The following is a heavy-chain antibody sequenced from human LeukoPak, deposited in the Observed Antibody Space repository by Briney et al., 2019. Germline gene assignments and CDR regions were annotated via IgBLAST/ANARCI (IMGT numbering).Heavy chain of an antibody. CDR2: INPNSGGT. D-gene: IGHD6-19*01. Sequence: ASVKVSCKASGYTFTGYYMHWVRQAPGQGLEWMGWINPNSGGTNYAQKFQGRVTMTRDTSTSTAYMELSRLRSDDTAVYYCARDLWYSSGWYDPYGMDVWGQGTTVTVSS. J-gene: IGHJ6*02. CDR3: ARDLWYSSGWYDPYGMDV. V-gene: IGHV1-2*02. CDR1: GYTFTGYY.